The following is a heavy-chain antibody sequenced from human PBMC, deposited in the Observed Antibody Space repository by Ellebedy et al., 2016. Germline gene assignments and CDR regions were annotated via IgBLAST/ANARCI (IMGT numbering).Heavy chain of an antibody. Sequence: SETLSLTCTVSGGSISGDHWNWIRQPPGKGLEWIGNDGGSTSYNPSLKSRVTVSVDTFKNQFSLKLTSVTAADTAVYYCAKHTAGGGGRGVWGQGTMVTVSS. V-gene: IGHV4-4*09. CDR2: DGGST. D-gene: IGHD4-23*01. J-gene: IGHJ3*01. CDR1: GGSISGDH. CDR3: AKHTAGGGGRGV.